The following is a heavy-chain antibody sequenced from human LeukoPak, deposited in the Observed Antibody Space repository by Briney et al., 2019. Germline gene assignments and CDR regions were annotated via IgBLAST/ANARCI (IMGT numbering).Heavy chain of an antibody. CDR1: GFTFSNYW. CDR2: KNKDGSEQ. CDR3: AKDSVRGYSGYGNDGFDI. V-gene: IGHV3-7*05. Sequence: GGSLRLSCAASGFTFSNYWMNWVRQAPGKGLEWVAIKNKDGSEQYYVDSVKGRFTISRDTAQNSLYLQMESLRAEDTAVYYCAKDSVRGYSGYGNDGFDIWGQGTMVTVRS. D-gene: IGHD5-12*01. J-gene: IGHJ3*02.